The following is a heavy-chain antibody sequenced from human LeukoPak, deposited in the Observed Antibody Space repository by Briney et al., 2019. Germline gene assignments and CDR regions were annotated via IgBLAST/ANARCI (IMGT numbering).Heavy chain of an antibody. CDR2: ISAYNGNT. D-gene: IGHD6-19*01. V-gene: IGHV1-18*01. Sequence: ASVKVSCKASGYTFTNFDINWVRQAPGQGLEWMGWISAYNGNTNYAQKLQGRVTMTTDTSTSTAYMELRSLRSDDTAVYYCARDLNRWLALDYWGQGTLVTVPS. CDR1: GYTFTNFD. J-gene: IGHJ4*02. CDR3: ARDLNRWLALDY.